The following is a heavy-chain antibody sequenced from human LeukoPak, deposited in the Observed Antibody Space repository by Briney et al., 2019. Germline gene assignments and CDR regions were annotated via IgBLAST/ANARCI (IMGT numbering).Heavy chain of an antibody. Sequence: QPGGSLRLSCAASGFIFNSYGMHWVRQAPGKGLEWVAFIRYDGSNKYYADSVKGRFTISRDNSKNTLYLQMNSLRVEDTAVYYCATLPYYYDSSGSYYFDYWGQGTLVTVSS. V-gene: IGHV3-30*02. CDR3: ATLPYYYDSSGSYYFDY. CDR2: IRYDGSNK. CDR1: GFIFNSYG. D-gene: IGHD3-22*01. J-gene: IGHJ4*02.